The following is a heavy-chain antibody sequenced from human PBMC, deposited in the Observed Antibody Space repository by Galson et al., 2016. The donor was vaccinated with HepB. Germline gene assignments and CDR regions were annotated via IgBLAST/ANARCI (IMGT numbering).Heavy chain of an antibody. J-gene: IGHJ4*02. Sequence: SLRLSCAASGFTFNTCSMNWVRQAPGKGLEWVSSISGTSTYIYYADSVKGRFTISRDNAKNSLYLQMNNVRAEDTAVYYCARDLRGMIRFFDWSTHFDSWGQGTLVTVSS. CDR2: ISGTSTYI. CDR1: GFTFNTCS. V-gene: IGHV3-21*01. D-gene: IGHD3-9*01. CDR3: ARDLRGMIRFFDWSTHFDS.